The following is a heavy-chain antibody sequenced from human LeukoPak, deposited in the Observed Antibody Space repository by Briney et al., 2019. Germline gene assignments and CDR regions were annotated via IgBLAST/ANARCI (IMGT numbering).Heavy chain of an antibody. V-gene: IGHV1-69*13. CDR2: IIPIFGTA. CDR1: GGTFSSYA. Sequence: SVEVSCKASGGTFSSYAISWVRQAPGQGLEWMGGIIPIFGTANYTQKFQGRVTITADESTSTAYMELSSLRSEDTAVYYCASSGLEQLVLRWAFDYWGQGTLVTVSS. CDR3: ASSGLEQLVLRWAFDY. D-gene: IGHD6-6*01. J-gene: IGHJ4*02.